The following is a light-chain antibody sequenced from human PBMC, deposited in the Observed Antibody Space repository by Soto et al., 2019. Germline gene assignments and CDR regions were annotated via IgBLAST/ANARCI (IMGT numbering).Light chain of an antibody. CDR3: QQRNFWPLT. Sequence: EDVLTQSPAILSLSPGERATLSCRASQGIGNYLAWYQQKPGQAPRLLIYDASNRATGIPARFSGSGSDTDFTLTIDSLEPEDAAVYYCQQRNFWPLTFGRVTRVEIK. J-gene: IGKJ4*01. CDR1: QGIGNY. CDR2: DAS. V-gene: IGKV3D-11*01.